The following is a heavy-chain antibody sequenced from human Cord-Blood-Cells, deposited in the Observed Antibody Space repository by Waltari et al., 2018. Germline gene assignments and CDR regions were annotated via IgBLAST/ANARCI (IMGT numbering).Heavy chain of an antibody. Sequence: QVQLQQWGAGLLKPSETLSLTCAVYGGSFSGYYWSWIRQPPGKGLEWIGEINHSGSTNYNPSLKSRGTISVDTSKNQFSLKLSSVTAADTAVYYCARGLRGLRYFDWLLPEYYFDYWGQGTLVTVSS. CDR1: GGSFSGYY. D-gene: IGHD3-9*01. CDR3: ARGLRGLRYFDWLLPEYYFDY. CDR2: INHSGST. J-gene: IGHJ4*02. V-gene: IGHV4-34*01.